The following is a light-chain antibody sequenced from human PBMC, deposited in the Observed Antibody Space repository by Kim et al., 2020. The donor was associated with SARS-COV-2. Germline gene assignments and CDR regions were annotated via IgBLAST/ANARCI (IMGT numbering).Light chain of an antibody. J-gene: IGKJ2*01. CDR2: DAS. Sequence: LAASVRDRVTITCQASQDISNYLNWYQQKQGKAPKLLIYDASNLETGVPSRFSGSGSGTDFTFTISSLQPEDIATYYCQQYDNLPTFGQGTKLEI. CDR1: QDISNY. V-gene: IGKV1-33*01. CDR3: QQYDNLPT.